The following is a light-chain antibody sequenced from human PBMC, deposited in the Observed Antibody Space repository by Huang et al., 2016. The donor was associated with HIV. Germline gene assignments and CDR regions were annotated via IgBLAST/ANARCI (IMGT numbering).Light chain of an antibody. CDR3: QQSYSTLIT. CDR1: QSIDGY. V-gene: IGKV1-39*01. Sequence: IQMTQSPSSLSASVGDRVTITCRAGQSIDGYLNWYQQKSGKAPKLLISSASTLHTGGPPRFSGSGSGTDYTLIINNVQPDDFATYFCQQSYSTLITFGQGSRL. CDR2: SAS. J-gene: IGKJ5*01.